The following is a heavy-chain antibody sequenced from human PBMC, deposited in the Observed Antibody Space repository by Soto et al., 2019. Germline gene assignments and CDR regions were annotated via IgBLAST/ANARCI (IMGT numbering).Heavy chain of an antibody. CDR1: GYTFTSYG. Sequence: ASVKVSCKASGYTFTSYGISWVGQAPGQGLERMGWISGYNGNTNYAQKLHGRVTMTTDTSTSTAYMELRSLRSDAPAVYYCAGESNDCGDYDAYWGQGTLVNVSS. D-gene: IGHD4-17*01. V-gene: IGHV1-18*01. CDR3: AGESNDCGDYDAY. J-gene: IGHJ4*02. CDR2: ISGYNGNT.